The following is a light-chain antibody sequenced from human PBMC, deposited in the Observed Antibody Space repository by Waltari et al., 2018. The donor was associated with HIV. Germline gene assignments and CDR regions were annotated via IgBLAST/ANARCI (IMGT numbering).Light chain of an antibody. V-gene: IGLV4-69*01. CDR2: VTSDGSH. J-gene: IGLJ2*01. CDR3: QTWGAGDHV. CDR1: SGHTSYG. Sequence: QLVLTQSPSASASLGGSVKLTCTLDSGHTSYGIAWHTQQPEKGPRYLMRVTSDGSHYKGDGIPDRFSGSSFGAERYLTISSLQSEDEAVYYCQTWGAGDHVFGGGTKLTVL.